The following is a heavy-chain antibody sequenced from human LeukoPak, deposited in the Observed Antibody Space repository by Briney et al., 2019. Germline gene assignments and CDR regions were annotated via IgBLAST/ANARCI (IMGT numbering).Heavy chain of an antibody. V-gene: IGHV4-34*01. CDR3: ATLYCTSTKCLEY. CDR1: GGPFIDHF. J-gene: IGHJ4*02. D-gene: IGHD2-8*01. Sequence: SETLSLTCAVYGGPFIDHFWSWVRQPPGKGLEWIGEINHRGNTRYSPSLESRVTISHDMSKKQFSLNVSSVTAADTAIYYCATLYCTSTKCLEYWGRGSLVTVSS. CDR2: INHRGNT.